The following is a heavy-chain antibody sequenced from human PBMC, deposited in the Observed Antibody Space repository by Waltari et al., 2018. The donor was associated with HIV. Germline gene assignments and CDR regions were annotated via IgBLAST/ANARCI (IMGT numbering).Heavy chain of an antibody. Sequence: QVQLRQWGAGLLKPSETLSLTCAVYGGSFSGSSWSWICQPPGQGLAWIGEINHSGSTNYNPSLKSRVTISVDTSKNQFSLKLTSVTAADTAVFYCARARLVSRGQYCSTTSCLPHYYYYYGMDVWGQGTTVTVSS. CDR1: GGSFSGSS. D-gene: IGHD2-2*01. V-gene: IGHV4-34*01. CDR3: ARARLVSRGQYCSTTSCLPHYYYYYGMDV. CDR2: INHSGST. J-gene: IGHJ6*02.